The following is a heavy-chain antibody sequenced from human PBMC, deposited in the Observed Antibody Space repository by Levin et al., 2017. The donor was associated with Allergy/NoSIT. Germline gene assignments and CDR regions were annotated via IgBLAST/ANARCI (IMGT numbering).Heavy chain of an antibody. Sequence: GGSLRLSCKASGYTFTSYGISWVRQAPGQGLEWMGWISAYNGNTNYAQKLQGRVTMTTDTSTSTAYMELRSLRSDDTAVYYCACIAVVGAFDIWGQGTMVTVSS. V-gene: IGHV1-18*01. CDR2: ISAYNGNT. CDR3: ACIAVVGAFDI. J-gene: IGHJ3*02. D-gene: IGHD6-19*01. CDR1: GYTFTSYG.